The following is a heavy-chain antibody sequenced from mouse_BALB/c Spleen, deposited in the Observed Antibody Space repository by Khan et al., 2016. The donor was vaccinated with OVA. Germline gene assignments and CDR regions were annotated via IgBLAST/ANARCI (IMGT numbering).Heavy chain of an antibody. D-gene: IGHD1-1*01. CDR3: AEVILYYFGSNLGEDYCAY. J-gene: IGHJ2*01. CDR1: GYSITSDYA. CDR2: ISYSGST. Sequence: EVQLQESGPGLVKPSQSLSLTCTVTGYSITSDYAWNWIRQFPGNKLEWMGYISYSGSTAYNPSLKSRISLTRDTSTNQVFIQLNSVTTEDTATYLSAEVILYYFGSNLGEDYCAYWGQGTTLTVSS. V-gene: IGHV3-2*02.